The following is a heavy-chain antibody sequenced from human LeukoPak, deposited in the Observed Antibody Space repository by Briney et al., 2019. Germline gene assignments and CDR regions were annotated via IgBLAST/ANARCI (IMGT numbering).Heavy chain of an antibody. J-gene: IGHJ4*02. Sequence: GGSLRLSCAASGFAFSDHSMNWVRQAPGKGLEWVSYISSSDNTIHYADSVKGRFTISRDNAKNSLYLEMNSLRDEDTAVYYCARVHRGYSYGRLDYWGQGTLVTVSS. V-gene: IGHV3-48*02. CDR1: GFAFSDHS. D-gene: IGHD5-18*01. CDR3: ARVHRGYSYGRLDY. CDR2: ISSSDNTI.